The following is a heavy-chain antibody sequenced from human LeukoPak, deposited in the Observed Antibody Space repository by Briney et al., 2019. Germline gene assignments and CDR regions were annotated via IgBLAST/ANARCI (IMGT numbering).Heavy chain of an antibody. Sequence: PGGSLRLSCAASGFTFSSYAMSWVRQAPGKGLEWVSTISGSYGSTYYADSVKGRFTIPRDSSKNTLYLQMDSLRAEDTAVYNCAKYRGSGWYFDYWGQGTLVTVSS. CDR3: AKYRGSGWYFDY. V-gene: IGHV3-23*01. CDR1: GFTFSSYA. D-gene: IGHD6-19*01. J-gene: IGHJ4*02. CDR2: ISGSYGST.